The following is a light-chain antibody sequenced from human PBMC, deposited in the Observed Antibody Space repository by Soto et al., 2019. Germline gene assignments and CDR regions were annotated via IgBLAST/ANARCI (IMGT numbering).Light chain of an antibody. CDR1: SSNVGTSY. V-gene: IGLV1-47*01. J-gene: IGLJ3*02. CDR2: RNN. Sequence: QSVLTQPPSASGTPGQGVTISCSGSSSNVGTSYVYWYQQLPAAAPKLFIYRNNQRPSGVPERFSGSKSGTSASLAISGLLSEDEADYYCAAWDDNMSGWVFGGGTKLTVL. CDR3: AAWDDNMSGWV.